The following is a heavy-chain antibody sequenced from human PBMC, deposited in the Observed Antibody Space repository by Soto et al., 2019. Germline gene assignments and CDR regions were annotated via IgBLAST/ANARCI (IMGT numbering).Heavy chain of an antibody. CDR1: GGSFSGYY. J-gene: IGHJ4*02. D-gene: IGHD5-18*01. CDR2: INHSGST. Sequence: LSLTCAVYGGSFSGYYWSWIRQPPGKGLEWIGEINHSGSTNYNPSLKSRVTISVDTSKNQFSLKLSSVTAADTAVYYCARGSKAAMVTGDSYFDYWGQGTLVTVSS. CDR3: ARGSKAAMVTGDSYFDY. V-gene: IGHV4-34*01.